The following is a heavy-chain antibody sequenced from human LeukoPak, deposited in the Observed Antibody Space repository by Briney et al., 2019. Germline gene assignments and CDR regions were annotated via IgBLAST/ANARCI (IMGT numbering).Heavy chain of an antibody. D-gene: IGHD2-15*01. J-gene: IGHJ5*02. CDR2: ISGSGGST. CDR3: AKGGFCSAGSCYGGFDP. V-gene: IGHV3-23*01. CDR1: GFTFSSYA. Sequence: PGRSLRLSCTASGFTFSSYAMSWVRQAPGKGLEWVSAISGSGGSTWYADSVKGRFTISRDNSKNTLYMQMNSLRVEDTAVYYCAKGGFCSAGSCYGGFDPWGQGTLVTVSS.